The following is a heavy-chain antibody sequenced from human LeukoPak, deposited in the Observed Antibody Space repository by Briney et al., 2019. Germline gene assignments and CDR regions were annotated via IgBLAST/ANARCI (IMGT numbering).Heavy chain of an antibody. CDR3: ARGRPYGVGYYYYMDV. V-gene: IGHV1-8*03. D-gene: IGHD4-17*01. J-gene: IGHJ6*03. CDR2: MNPNSGNT. Sequence: ASVKVSCKASGHTLTSYDINWVRQATGQGLEWMGCMNPNSGNTGYAQKFQGRVTITRNTSISTAYMELSSLRSEDTAVYYCARGRPYGVGYYYYMDVWGKGTTVTVSS. CDR1: GHTLTSYD.